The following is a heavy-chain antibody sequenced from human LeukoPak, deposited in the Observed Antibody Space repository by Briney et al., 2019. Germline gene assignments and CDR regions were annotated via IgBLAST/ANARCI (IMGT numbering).Heavy chain of an antibody. CDR2: IYYSGST. J-gene: IGHJ5*02. Sequence: PSETLSLTCTVSGGSISGGGYYWSWIRQHAGKGLEWIGYIYYSGSTYYNPSLRSRVTLSIDPSKSQFSLNLSSVTAADTAVYYCARDRVRGAITYAGFDPWGQGTLVTVS. D-gene: IGHD3-10*01. CDR3: ARDRVRGAITYAGFDP. V-gene: IGHV4-31*03. CDR1: GGSISGGGYY.